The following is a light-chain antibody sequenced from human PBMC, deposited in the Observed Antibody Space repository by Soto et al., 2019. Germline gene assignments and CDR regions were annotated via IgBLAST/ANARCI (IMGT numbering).Light chain of an antibody. Sequence: DIAITQSPDSLAVSLGERVTINCKSSPSILYSSHNKHYFAWYQHKPGQPPKLLIYWASTREYGVPDRSSVRGSFTDFTLTISSLQAEDVAVSYCQQYYSTPPHTFGQGTKLEIK. J-gene: IGKJ2*01. CDR3: QQYYSTPPHT. CDR1: PSILYSSHNKHY. CDR2: WAS. V-gene: IGKV4-1*01.